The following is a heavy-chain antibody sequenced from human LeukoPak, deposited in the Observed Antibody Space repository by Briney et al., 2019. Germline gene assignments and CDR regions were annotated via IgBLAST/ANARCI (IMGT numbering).Heavy chain of an antibody. CDR1: GYTLTELS. Sequence: GASVKVSCKVSGYTLTELSMHWVRQAPGKGLEWMGGFDPEDGETIYAQKFQGRVTMTEDTSTDTAYMELSSLRSEDTAVYYCATACSSTSCYGFDYWGQGTLVTVSS. J-gene: IGHJ4*02. D-gene: IGHD2-2*01. V-gene: IGHV1-24*01. CDR3: ATACSSTSCYGFDY. CDR2: FDPEDGET.